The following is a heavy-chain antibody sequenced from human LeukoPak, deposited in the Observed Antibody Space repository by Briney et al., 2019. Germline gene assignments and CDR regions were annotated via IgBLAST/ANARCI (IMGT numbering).Heavy chain of an antibody. Sequence: GGSLRLSCAASGFTFSSYAMHWVRQAPGKGLEWVAVISYDGSNKYYADSVKGRFTISRDNSKNTLYLQMNSLRAEDTAVYYCARDSSYAFDIWGQGTMVTVSP. J-gene: IGHJ3*02. V-gene: IGHV3-30-3*01. CDR2: ISYDGSNK. D-gene: IGHD6-6*01. CDR1: GFTFSSYA. CDR3: ARDSSYAFDI.